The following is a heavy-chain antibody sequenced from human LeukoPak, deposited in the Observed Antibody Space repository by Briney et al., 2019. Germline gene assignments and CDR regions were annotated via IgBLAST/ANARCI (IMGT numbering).Heavy chain of an antibody. D-gene: IGHD3-22*01. J-gene: IGHJ4*02. CDR2: ISGSGGST. Sequence: GGSLRLSCAASGFTFSSYAMSWVRQAPGKGLEWVSAISGSGGSTNYADSVKGRFTISRDSSKNTLYLQMNSLRAEDTAVYYCAKALNNPLYYYDSSGYEPFDYWGQGTLVTVSS. V-gene: IGHV3-23*01. CDR1: GFTFSSYA. CDR3: AKALNNPLYYYDSSGYEPFDY.